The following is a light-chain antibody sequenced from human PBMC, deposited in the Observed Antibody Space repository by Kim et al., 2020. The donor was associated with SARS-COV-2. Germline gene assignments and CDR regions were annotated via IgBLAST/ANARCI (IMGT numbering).Light chain of an antibody. CDR1: TSNIGNNA. Sequence: GQEVTISCSGSTSNIGNNAVNWYQQLPGTAPKLLVYSSNQRPSGVPDRFSGSKSGTSASLAISGLQSEDEADYYCAAWDDSLNGVVFGGGTKLTVL. J-gene: IGLJ3*02. CDR2: SSN. V-gene: IGLV1-44*01. CDR3: AAWDDSLNGVV.